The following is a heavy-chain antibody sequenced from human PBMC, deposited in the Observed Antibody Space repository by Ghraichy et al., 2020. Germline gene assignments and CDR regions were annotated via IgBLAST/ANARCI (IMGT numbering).Heavy chain of an antibody. V-gene: IGHV4-39*01. D-gene: IGHD3-10*01. CDR3: ARHQTNYYGSGSPFDD. Sequence: SETLSLTCTVSGGSISSSSYYWGWIRQPPRKGLEWIGSIYYGGNTNYNPSLKSRVTISVDTSKNQFSLKLSSVTAADTAVFYCARHQTNYYGSGSPFDDWGRGTLVTVSS. J-gene: IGHJ4*02. CDR2: IYYGGNT. CDR1: GGSISSSSYY.